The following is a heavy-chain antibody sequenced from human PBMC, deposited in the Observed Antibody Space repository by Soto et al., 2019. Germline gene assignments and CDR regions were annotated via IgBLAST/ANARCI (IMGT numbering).Heavy chain of an antibody. CDR3: ARPEYYCDSSGFTDLPINGGAFDI. D-gene: IGHD3-22*01. J-gene: IGHJ3*02. V-gene: IGHV5-51*01. CDR2: IYPGDSDT. CDR1: GYSFTSYW. Sequence: GESLKISCNGSGYSFTSYWIGWVRQMPGKGLEWMGIIYPGDSDTRYSPSFQGQVTISADKSISTAYLQWSSLKASDTAMYYCARPEYYCDSSGFTDLPINGGAFDIWGQGTMVTVSS.